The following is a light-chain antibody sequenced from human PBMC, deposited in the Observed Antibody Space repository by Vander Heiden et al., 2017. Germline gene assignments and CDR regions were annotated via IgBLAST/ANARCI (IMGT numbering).Light chain of an antibody. CDR1: QSVSSN. J-gene: IGKJ3*01. V-gene: IGKV3-15*01. CDR3: QQYNNWQT. CDR2: GAS. Sequence: IVMMQSPPTLSVSPGERATLPCRASQSVSSNVAWYQQKPVQAPRLLIYGASARAASIPARFSGSGSGTECTRTSSSLHSEDFADYYCQQYNNWQTFGPWTKVEIK.